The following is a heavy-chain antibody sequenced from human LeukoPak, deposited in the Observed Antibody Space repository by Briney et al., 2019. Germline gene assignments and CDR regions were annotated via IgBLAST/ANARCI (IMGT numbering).Heavy chain of an antibody. V-gene: IGHV3-21*01. CDR3: ARGRTIFGVVPYYFDY. CDR2: ISSSSSYI. CDR1: GSTFSSYS. D-gene: IGHD3-3*01. J-gene: IGHJ4*02. Sequence: PGGSLRLSCAASGSTFSSYSMNWVRQAPGKGLEWVSSISSSSSYIYYADSVKGRFTISRDNAKNSLYLQMNSLRAEDTAVYYCARGRTIFGVVPYYFDYWGQGTLVTVSS.